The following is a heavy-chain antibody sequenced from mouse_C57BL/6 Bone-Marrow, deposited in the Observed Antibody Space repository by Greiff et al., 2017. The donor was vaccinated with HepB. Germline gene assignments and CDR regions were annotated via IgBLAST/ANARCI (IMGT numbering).Heavy chain of an antibody. CDR1: GYAFSSYW. J-gene: IGHJ2*01. CDR2: IYPGEGDT. Sequence: QVQLQQSGAELVKPGASVKISCKASGYAFSSYWMNWVKQRPGKGLEWIGQIYPGEGDTNYNGKFKGKATLTADKSTSTTYLHLSSLTSEDAAVDFCARWRGSYDFDYWGQGTTLTVSS. V-gene: IGHV1-80*01. CDR3: ARWRGSYDFDY. D-gene: IGHD1-1*01.